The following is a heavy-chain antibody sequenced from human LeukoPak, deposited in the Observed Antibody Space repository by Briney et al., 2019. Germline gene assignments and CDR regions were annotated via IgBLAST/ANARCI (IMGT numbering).Heavy chain of an antibody. D-gene: IGHD6-13*01. Sequence: GAPLQISCRSSGSFFTTYWIGWGRQLPGKGLEGMGIIYPGDSDTRYSPSFQGQVTISADKSISTAYLQWSSLKASDTAMYYCAKLGAYSSSWYGFCDYWGQGTLVTVSS. CDR1: GSFFTTYW. CDR3: AKLGAYSSSWYGFCDY. CDR2: IYPGDSDT. J-gene: IGHJ4*02. V-gene: IGHV5-51*01.